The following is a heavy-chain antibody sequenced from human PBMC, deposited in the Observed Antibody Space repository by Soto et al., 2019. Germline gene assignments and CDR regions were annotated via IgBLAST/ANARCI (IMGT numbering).Heavy chain of an antibody. J-gene: IGHJ4*02. CDR3: ARGHDYYDSSGYFDY. CDR1: GGSISSGDYY. CDR2: IYYSGST. Sequence: QVQLQESGPGLVKPSQTLSLTCTVSGGSISSGDYYWSWIRQPPGKVLEWIGYIYYSGSTYYNPSLKSRVTISVDTSKNQFSLKLSSVTAADTAVYYCARGHDYYDSSGYFDYWGQGTLVTVSS. V-gene: IGHV4-30-4*01. D-gene: IGHD3-22*01.